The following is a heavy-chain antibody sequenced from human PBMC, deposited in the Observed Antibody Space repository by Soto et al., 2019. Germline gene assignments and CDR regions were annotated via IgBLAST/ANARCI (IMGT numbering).Heavy chain of an antibody. CDR2: ISWNSGSI. J-gene: IGHJ2*01. D-gene: IGHD2-21*01. V-gene: IGHV3-9*01. CDR1: GFTFDDYA. Sequence: LSLTCAASGFTFDDYAMHWVRQAPGKGLEWVSGISWNSGSIGYADSVKGRLTISRDNAKNSLYLQMNSLRAEDTALYYCAKDIVVGPGSWYFALGGRGTLGTVAS. CDR3: AKDIVVGPGSWYFAL.